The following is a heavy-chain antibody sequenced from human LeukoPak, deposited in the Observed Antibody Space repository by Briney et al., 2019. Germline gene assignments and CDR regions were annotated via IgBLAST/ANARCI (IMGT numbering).Heavy chain of an antibody. CDR2: IYTSGST. Sequence: PSQTLSLTCTVSGGSISSGSYYWSWIRQPAGKGLEWIGRIYTSGSTNYNPSLKSRVTISVDTSKNQFSLKLNSVTAADTAVYYCARGGVGGKYYWYFDLWGRGTLVTVSS. D-gene: IGHD4-23*01. CDR3: ARGGVGGKYYWYFDL. V-gene: IGHV4-61*02. CDR1: GGSISSGSYY. J-gene: IGHJ2*01.